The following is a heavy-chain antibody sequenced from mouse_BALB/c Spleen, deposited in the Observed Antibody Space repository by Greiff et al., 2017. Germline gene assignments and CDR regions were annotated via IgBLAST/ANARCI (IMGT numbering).Heavy chain of an antibody. J-gene: IGHJ4*01. CDR2: INPSSGYT. CDR1: GYTFTSYT. Sequence: VQLMESGAELARPGASVKMSCKASGYTFTSYTMHWVKQRPGQGLEWIGYINPSSGYTNYNQKFKDKATLTADKSSSTAYMQLSSLTSEDSAVYYCARRGFYGNYNYAMDYWGQGTSVTVSS. CDR3: ARRGFYGNYNYAMDY. V-gene: IGHV1-4*01. D-gene: IGHD2-1*01.